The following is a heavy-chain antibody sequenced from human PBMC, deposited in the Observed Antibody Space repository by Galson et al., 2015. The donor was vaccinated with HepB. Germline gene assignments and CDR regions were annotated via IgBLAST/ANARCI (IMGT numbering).Heavy chain of an antibody. CDR1: GFTFSSYA. J-gene: IGHJ4*02. D-gene: IGHD6-13*01. CDR2: VSGSGGST. Sequence: SLRLSCAASGFTFSSYAMSWVRQAPGKGLKWVSVVSGSGGSTDYADSVKGRITISRDNSKNTLYLQMNSLRVEDTAVYYCAKGIAAAGSNAIDYWGQGTLVTVSS. CDR3: AKGIAAAGSNAIDY. V-gene: IGHV3-23*01.